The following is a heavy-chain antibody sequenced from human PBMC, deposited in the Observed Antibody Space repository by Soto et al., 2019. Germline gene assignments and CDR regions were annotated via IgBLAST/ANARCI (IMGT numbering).Heavy chain of an antibody. Sequence: QITLKESGPTLVKPTQTLTLTCTFSAFSLSTGGVGVGWIRQPPGKALEWLALIYWDDDKRYSPSLRSRLTITKDPAKNQVVLTMTNMDPVDKATYYCIQSRCGGDCLQSYASYYYYGMDVWGQGTTVTVSS. J-gene: IGHJ6*02. CDR2: IYWDDDK. V-gene: IGHV2-5*02. D-gene: IGHD2-21*02. CDR3: IQSRCGGDCLQSYASYYYYGMDV. CDR1: AFSLSTGGVG.